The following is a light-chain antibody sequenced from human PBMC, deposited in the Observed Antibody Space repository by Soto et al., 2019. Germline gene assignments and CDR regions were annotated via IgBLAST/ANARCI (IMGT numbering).Light chain of an antibody. J-gene: IGLJ3*02. CDR2: EVS. CDR3: SSYTSSSTPRV. CDR1: NSDVGTYEL. V-gene: IGLV2-14*02. Sequence: QSALTQPASVSGSPGQSITISCTGTNSDVGTYELVSWYQQHPGKAPKLMIYEVSNRPSGVSNRFSGSKSGNTASLTISGLQAEDEADYYCSSYTSSSTPRVFGGGTKLTVL.